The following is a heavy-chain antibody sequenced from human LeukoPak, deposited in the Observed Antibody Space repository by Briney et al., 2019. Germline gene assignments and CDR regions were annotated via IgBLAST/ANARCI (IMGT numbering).Heavy chain of an antibody. CDR2: IYYSEST. CDR1: GGSIGSYY. J-gene: IGHJ4*02. CDR3: ASRTLVAGPFDY. Sequence: SETLSLTCTVSGGSIGSYYWNWIRQPPGKGLEWIGYIYYSESTNYNPSLKSRATISVDKSKNQFSLMLSSVTAADTAVYYCASRTLVAGPFDYWGQGTLVTVSS. D-gene: IGHD6-19*01. V-gene: IGHV4-59*12.